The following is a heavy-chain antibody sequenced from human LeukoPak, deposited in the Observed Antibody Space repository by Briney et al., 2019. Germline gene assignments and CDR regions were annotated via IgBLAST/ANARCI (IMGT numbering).Heavy chain of an antibody. Sequence: EASVKVSCKASGFTFSSYAMSWVRQAPGKGLEWVSAISGSGGSTYYADSVKGRFTISRDNSKNTLYLQMNSLRAEDTAVYYCAKNGGYQLPGGVDYWGQGTLVTVPS. V-gene: IGHV3-23*01. CDR2: ISGSGGST. D-gene: IGHD2-2*01. CDR1: GFTFSSYA. J-gene: IGHJ4*02. CDR3: AKNGGYQLPGGVDY.